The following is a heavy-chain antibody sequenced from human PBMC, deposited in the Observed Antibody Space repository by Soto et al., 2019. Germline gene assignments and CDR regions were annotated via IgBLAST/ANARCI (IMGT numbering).Heavy chain of an antibody. CDR2: ISAYNGNT. J-gene: IGHJ5*02. V-gene: IGHV1-18*01. CDR3: AVTVTRFSWFDP. Sequence: ASVKVSCKASGYTFTSYGISWVRQAPGQGLEWMGWISAYNGNTNYAQKLQGRVTMTTDTSTSTAYMELRGLRSDDTAVYYCAVTVTRFSWFDPWGQGTLVTVSS. D-gene: IGHD4-17*01. CDR1: GYTFTSYG.